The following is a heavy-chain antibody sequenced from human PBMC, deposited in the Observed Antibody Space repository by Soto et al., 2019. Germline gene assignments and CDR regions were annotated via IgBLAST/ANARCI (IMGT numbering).Heavy chain of an antibody. CDR2: IFDSGST. CDR1: GGSISSYY. Sequence: QVQLQESGPGLVKPSETLSLTCTVSGGSISSYYWSWIRQPPGKGLEWIWNIFDSGSTNYNPSLKSRVTISVDTSKNQFSLKVRSVTAADTAVYYCARVGAADAPGYFDYWSQGTLVTVSS. D-gene: IGHD6-13*01. V-gene: IGHV4-59*01. J-gene: IGHJ4*02. CDR3: ARVGAADAPGYFDY.